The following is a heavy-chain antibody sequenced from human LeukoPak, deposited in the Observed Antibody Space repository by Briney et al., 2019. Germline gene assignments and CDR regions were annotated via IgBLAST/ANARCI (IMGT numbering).Heavy chain of an antibody. V-gene: IGHV3-15*01. CDR1: GFTFSNTW. D-gene: IGHD4-17*01. CDR3: AAQGGSGDLRY. J-gene: IGHJ4*02. Sequence: PGGSLRLSCAVSGFTFSNTWMNWVRQAPGKGLEWVCRIKRIIDGGTTDYAAPVKGRFTVSRGDSINTLYLQMSSLKTEDTAVYYCAAQGGSGDLRYWGQGTLVTVSS. CDR2: IKRIIDGGTT.